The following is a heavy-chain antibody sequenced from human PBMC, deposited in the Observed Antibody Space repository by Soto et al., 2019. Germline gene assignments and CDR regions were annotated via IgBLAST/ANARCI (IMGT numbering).Heavy chain of an antibody. CDR1: GGSFKSGRYS. J-gene: IGHJ4*02. Sequence: QVQLQESGPGLVKPSETLSLTCTVSGGSFKSGRYSWSWIRQPPGKVLEWIGYVYHTGRTSYNTSLKSRVSISMYTSKNQFSLNLASVTAADTAVYFCARDFAYFDSWGQGTLVTVSS. CDR3: ARDFAYFDS. V-gene: IGHV4-61*01. D-gene: IGHD3-3*01. CDR2: VYHTGRT.